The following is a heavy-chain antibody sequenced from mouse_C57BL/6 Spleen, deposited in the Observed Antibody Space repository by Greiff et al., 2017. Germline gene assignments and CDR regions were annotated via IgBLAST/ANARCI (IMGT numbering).Heavy chain of an antibody. J-gene: IGHJ4*01. CDR3: ARDGQLRLPNAMDY. CDR1: GYSITSGYY. D-gene: IGHD3-2*02. CDR2: ISYDGSN. Sequence: EVQRVESGPGLVKPSQSLSLTCSVTGYSITSGYYWNWIRQFPGNKLEWMGYISYDGSNNYNPSLKNRISITRDTSKNQFFLKLNSVTTEDTATYYCARDGQLRLPNAMDYWGQGTSVTVSS. V-gene: IGHV3-6*01.